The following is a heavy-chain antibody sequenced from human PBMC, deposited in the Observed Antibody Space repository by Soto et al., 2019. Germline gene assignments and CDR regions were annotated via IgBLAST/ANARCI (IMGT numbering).Heavy chain of an antibody. V-gene: IGHV1-18*01. CDR1: GYTVTSYG. Sequence: ASVKVSCKASGYTVTSYGISWVRQAPGQGLEWMGWISAYNGNTNYAEKLQGRVTMTTDPSTSTAYLELRSLRSDHTAVYYCARDISCRGGSCYGAYYSYYGMDVWGQGPTVTVSS. CDR2: ISAYNGNT. J-gene: IGHJ6*02. CDR3: ARDISCRGGSCYGAYYSYYGMDV. D-gene: IGHD2-15*01.